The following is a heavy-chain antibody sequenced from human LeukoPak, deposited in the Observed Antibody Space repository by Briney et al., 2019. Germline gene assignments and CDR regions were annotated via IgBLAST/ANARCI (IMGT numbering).Heavy chain of an antibody. CDR2: IIPVLGTP. CDR1: GGTFSNFA. Sequence: SVKVSCKASGGTFSNFAFSWVRQAPGQGLEWMGRIIPVLGTPDYAQKFQGRVTITADKSTSTAYMEVNRLTSGDTAVYYCARGGGTSRYAAIYHWGQGTLLRVSS. V-gene: IGHV1-69*04. J-gene: IGHJ4*02. D-gene: IGHD5-12*01. CDR3: ARGGGTSRYAAIYH.